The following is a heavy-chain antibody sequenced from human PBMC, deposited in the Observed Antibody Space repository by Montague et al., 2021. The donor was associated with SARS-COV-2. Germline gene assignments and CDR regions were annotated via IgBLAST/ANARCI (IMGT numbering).Heavy chain of an antibody. Sequence: SETLSLTCTVSGGSVSSGSYYWSWIRQPPGKGLQSIGYIYYTGXTXYXXXXQSRVTISVDSSKNQFSVRLSSVTAADTAVYYCARISGITSWYYDYWGQGTLVTVSS. V-gene: IGHV4-61*01. CDR1: GGSVSSGSYY. D-gene: IGHD1-14*01. J-gene: IGHJ4*02. CDR2: IYYTGXT. CDR3: ARISGITSWYYDY.